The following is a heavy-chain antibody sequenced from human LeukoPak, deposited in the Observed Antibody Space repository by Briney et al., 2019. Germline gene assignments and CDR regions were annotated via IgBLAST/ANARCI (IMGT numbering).Heavy chain of an antibody. J-gene: IGHJ5*02. D-gene: IGHD3-22*01. V-gene: IGHV3-23*01. CDR2: ISGSGGST. CDR3: AKITDYYDSSGYSFEWFDP. CDR1: GFTFGDYA. Sequence: GGSLRLSCTASGFTFGDYAMSWFRQAPGKGLEWVSAISGSGGSTYYADSVKGRFTISRDNSKNTLYLQMNSLRAEDTAVYYCAKITDYYDSSGYSFEWFDPWGQGTLVIVSS.